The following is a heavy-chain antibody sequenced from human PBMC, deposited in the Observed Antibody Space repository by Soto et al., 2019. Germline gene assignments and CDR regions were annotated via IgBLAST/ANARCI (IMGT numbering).Heavy chain of an antibody. CDR3: AITAMINRDSSTSFDY. V-gene: IGHV3-49*03. J-gene: IGHJ4*02. CDR1: GFTFGDYA. Sequence: GGSLRLSCTASGFTFGDYAMSWFRQAPGKGLEWVGFIRSKAYGGTTEYAASVKGRFTISRDDSKNTVFLEMNSLKSEDTALYYCAITAMINRDSSTSFDYWGRGTQVTVSS. CDR2: IRSKAYGGTT. D-gene: IGHD5-18*01.